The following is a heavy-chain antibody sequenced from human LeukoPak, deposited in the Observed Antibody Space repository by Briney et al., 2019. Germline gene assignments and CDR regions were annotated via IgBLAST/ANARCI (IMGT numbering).Heavy chain of an antibody. J-gene: IGHJ4*02. V-gene: IGHV4-34*01. D-gene: IGHD2-15*01. Sequence: PSETLSLTCAVYGGSFSGYYWSWIRQPPGKGLEWIGDINHSGSTNYNPSLKSRVTISVDTSKNQFSLNLNSVTAADTAVYFCARGGGRDFDYWGQGTPITVSS. CDR3: ARGGGRDFDY. CDR1: GGSFSGYY. CDR2: INHSGST.